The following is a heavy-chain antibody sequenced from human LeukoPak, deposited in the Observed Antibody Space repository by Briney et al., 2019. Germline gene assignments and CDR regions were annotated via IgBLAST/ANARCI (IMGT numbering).Heavy chain of an antibody. V-gene: IGHV3-23*01. J-gene: IGHJ3*02. CDR3: AAKRGIQFPLNDAFDI. D-gene: IGHD4-11*01. CDR2: ISGSGGST. CDR1: GFTFSSYA. Sequence: HPGGSLRLSCAASGFTFSSYAMSWVRQAPGKGLEWVSAISGSGGSTYYADSVKGRFTISRDNSKNTLYLQMNSLRAEDTAVYYCAAKRGIQFPLNDAFDIWGQGTMVTVSS.